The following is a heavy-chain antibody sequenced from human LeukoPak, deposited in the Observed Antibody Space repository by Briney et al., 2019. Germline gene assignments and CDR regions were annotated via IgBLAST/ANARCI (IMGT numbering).Heavy chain of an antibody. V-gene: IGHV3-73*01. J-gene: IGHJ4*02. CDR1: GFTFSGSA. CDR2: IRSKTHTYAT. CDR3: TTDGVGIEGATFDY. D-gene: IGHD1-26*01. Sequence: GGSLRLSCAASGFTFSGSAMHWVRQASGKGLGWVGRIRSKTHTYATAYAASVKGRFTISRDDSKNTAYLQMNSLKTEDTAVYYCTTDGVGIEGATFDYWGQGILVTVSS.